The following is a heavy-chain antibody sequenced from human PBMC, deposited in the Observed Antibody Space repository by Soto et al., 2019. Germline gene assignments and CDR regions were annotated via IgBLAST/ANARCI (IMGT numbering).Heavy chain of an antibody. D-gene: IGHD6-19*01. CDR2: NYHTGST. Sequence: QVQLQESGPGLVKPSWTLSLTCAVSSGSISSSNWWDWVRQQPGMEVVWIGENYHTGSTNYNPSLKSRVTISVDKSKNQFSLRLNSVTAADTAVYYCARAVAGVDFDYWGQGTLVTVSS. V-gene: IGHV4-4*02. CDR3: ARAVAGVDFDY. J-gene: IGHJ4*02. CDR1: SGSISSSNW.